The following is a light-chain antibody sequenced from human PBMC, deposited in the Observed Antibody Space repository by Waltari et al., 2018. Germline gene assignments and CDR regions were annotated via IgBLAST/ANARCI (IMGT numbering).Light chain of an antibody. Sequence: SYVVTQPPSVSVAPGEPATITCGGDNIGTYSVHWYQQKAGQAPVLVIFYDRDRPSGIPDRFSCSNSGNTATLTISRVEAGDEARYYCHVWHPHVDPGVFGTGTEVTVL. CDR3: HVWHPHVDPGV. J-gene: IGLJ1*01. CDR1: NIGTYS. CDR2: YDR. V-gene: IGLV3-21*04.